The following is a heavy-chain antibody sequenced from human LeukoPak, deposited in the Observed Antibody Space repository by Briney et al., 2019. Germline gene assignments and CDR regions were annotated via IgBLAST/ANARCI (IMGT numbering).Heavy chain of an antibody. V-gene: IGHV4-4*02. J-gene: IGHJ5*02. CDR1: SDSISSTYW. D-gene: IGHD6-13*01. CDR3: AILGVIAAAGTSWFDP. CDR2: IYHSGST. Sequence: SGTLSLTCAVSSDSISSTYWWTWVRQPPGKGLEWIGEIYHSGSTNYNPSLKSRLTISVDKSKNQFSLKVTSVTAADTAVYYCAILGVIAAAGTSWFDPWGQGTLVTVSS.